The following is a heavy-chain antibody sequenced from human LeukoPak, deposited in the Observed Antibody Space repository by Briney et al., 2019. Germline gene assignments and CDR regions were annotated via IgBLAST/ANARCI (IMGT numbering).Heavy chain of an antibody. J-gene: IGHJ3*02. D-gene: IGHD6-19*01. CDR1: EFTFSDYY. CDR3: ASSSGWRPHDAFDI. CDR2: ISSSGSTI. V-gene: IGHV3-11*01. Sequence: PGGSLRLSCAASEFTFSDYYMSWIRQAPGKGLEWVSYISSSGSTIYYADSVKGRFTISRDNAKNSLYLQMNSLRAEDTAVYYCASSSGWRPHDAFDIWGQGTMVTVSS.